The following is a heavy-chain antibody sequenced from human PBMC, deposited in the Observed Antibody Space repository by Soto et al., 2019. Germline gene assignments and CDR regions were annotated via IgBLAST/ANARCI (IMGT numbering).Heavy chain of an antibody. D-gene: IGHD1-1*01. CDR2: LYDVDGT. CDR1: GLTVSGKKY. Sequence: DVQLVESGGGLIQPGESLRLSCAAFGLTVSGKKYVAWVRQAPGKGLEWVSALYDVDGTYYADSVKGRFTTSRDSSKTTVYLQMNVLRPDGTAVYYCASWHEREHAYDVWGQGTTVTVSS. J-gene: IGHJ3*01. V-gene: IGHV3-53*01. CDR3: ASWHEREHAYDV.